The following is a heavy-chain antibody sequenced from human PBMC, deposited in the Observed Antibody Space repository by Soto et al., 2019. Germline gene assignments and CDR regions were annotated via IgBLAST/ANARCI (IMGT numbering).Heavy chain of an antibody. J-gene: IGHJ5*02. CDR1: GYTFTRYG. Sequence: QDQLVQSGGEVEKPGASVKVSCKASGYTFTRYGISWVRQAPGQGLEWMGWISADTGTRFYAQKFQGRVTMTTDMATTTAYMELGSLRSDDTAVYYCARTTVDTSMWIWLDPWGQGTQVTVSS. V-gene: IGHV1-18*01. CDR3: ARTTVDTSMWIWLDP. D-gene: IGHD5-12*01. CDR2: ISADTGTR.